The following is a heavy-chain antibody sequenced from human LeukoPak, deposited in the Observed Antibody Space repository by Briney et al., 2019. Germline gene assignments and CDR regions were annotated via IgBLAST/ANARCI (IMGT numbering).Heavy chain of an antibody. CDR2: ISSSSTI. J-gene: IGHJ3*02. Sequence: GGSLRLSCAASGFTFSSYSMNWVRQAPGKGLEWVSYISSSSTIYYADSVKGRFTISRDNAKNSLYLQMNSLRDEDTAVYYCARDYPRGLRWGAFDIWGQGTMVTVSS. CDR3: ARDYPRGLRWGAFDI. D-gene: IGHD4-23*01. V-gene: IGHV3-48*02. CDR1: GFTFSSYS.